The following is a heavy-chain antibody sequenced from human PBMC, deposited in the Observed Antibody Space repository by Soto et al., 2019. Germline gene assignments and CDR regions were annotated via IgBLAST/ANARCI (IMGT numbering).Heavy chain of an antibody. V-gene: IGHV1-24*01. CDR2: FDPEDGET. CDR3: GTYPPGVDGSNPFDY. Sequence: ASVKVSCKVSGYTLTELSMHWVRQAPGKGLEWMGGFDPEDGETIYAQKFQGRVTMTEDTSTDTAYMELSSLRSEDTAGYYGGTYPPGVDGSNPFDYGGKEPRATVPP. D-gene: IGHD2-8*01. CDR1: GYTLTELS. J-gene: IGHJ4*02.